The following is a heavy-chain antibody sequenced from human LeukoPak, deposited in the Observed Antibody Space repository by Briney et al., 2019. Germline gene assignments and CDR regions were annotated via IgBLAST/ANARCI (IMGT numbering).Heavy chain of an antibody. D-gene: IGHD3-22*01. CDR3: ARAYGDSSGYYFGP. Sequence: SETLSLTCTVSGGXISSGGYYWSWIRQHPGKGLEWIGYIYYSGGTYYNPSLKSRVTISVDTSKNQFSLKLSSVTAADTAVYYCARAYGDSSGYYFGPWGQGTLVTVSS. CDR2: IYYSGGT. CDR1: GGXISSGGYY. J-gene: IGHJ5*02. V-gene: IGHV4-31*03.